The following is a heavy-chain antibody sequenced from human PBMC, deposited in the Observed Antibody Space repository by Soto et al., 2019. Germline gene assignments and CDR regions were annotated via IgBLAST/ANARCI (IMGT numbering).Heavy chain of an antibody. CDR1: GDSISTVDYF. V-gene: IGHV4-30-4*01. J-gene: IGHJ5*01. CDR2: IYKSTTT. CDR3: ARGRYCLTGRCFPNWFDS. D-gene: IGHD2-15*01. Sequence: SETLSLTCSVSGDSISTVDYFWAWIRQPPGQALEYIGYIYKSTTTYYNPSFESRVAISLDTSKSQFSLTVTSVTAADTAVYLCARGRYCLTGRCFPNWFDSWGQGTLVTVSS.